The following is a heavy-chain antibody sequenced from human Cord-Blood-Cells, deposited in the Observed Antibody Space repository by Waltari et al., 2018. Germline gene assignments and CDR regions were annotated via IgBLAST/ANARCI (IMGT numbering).Heavy chain of an antibody. Sequence: QVQLVQSGAEVTKPGSSVKVSCKASGGTFSSYAISWVRQAPGQGREWMGGIISIFGTAKYAQKFQGRVTITADKSTSTAYMGLSSLRSEDTAVYYCARGGSDILTGPDAFDIWGQGTMVTVSS. V-gene: IGHV1-69*06. D-gene: IGHD3-9*01. CDR2: IISIFGTA. CDR3: ARGGSDILTGPDAFDI. CDR1: GGTFSSYA. J-gene: IGHJ3*02.